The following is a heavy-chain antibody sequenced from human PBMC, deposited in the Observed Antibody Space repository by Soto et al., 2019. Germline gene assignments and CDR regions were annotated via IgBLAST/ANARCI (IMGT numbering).Heavy chain of an antibody. CDR2: IYYSGNA. J-gene: IGHJ4*02. CDR3: ARTWIGSPFDF. CDR1: GASVGRDDYY. Sequence: SETLSLTCTVSGASVGRDDYYWSWIRQQPGKGLEWIGYIYYSGNANYNPSLKSRLTISVDTSKNQFSLQLRSVTAADTAVYYCARTWIGSPFDFWGQGSLVTVSS. D-gene: IGHD5-12*01. V-gene: IGHV4-31*03.